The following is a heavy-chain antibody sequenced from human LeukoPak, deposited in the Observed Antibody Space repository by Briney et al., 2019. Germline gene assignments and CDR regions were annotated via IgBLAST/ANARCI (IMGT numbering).Heavy chain of an antibody. CDR3: AREPGETDEGFEY. J-gene: IGHJ4*02. Sequence: SETLSLTCTVSGGSVSSGSYYWNWLRQPPGKGLEWIGHIYYSGSTDYNPSLKSRVTISADTSKNQFSLKMTSVTAADTAVYYCAREPGETDEGFEYWGQGTLVTVSS. D-gene: IGHD1-14*01. V-gene: IGHV4-61*01. CDR1: GGSVSSGSYY. CDR2: IYYSGST.